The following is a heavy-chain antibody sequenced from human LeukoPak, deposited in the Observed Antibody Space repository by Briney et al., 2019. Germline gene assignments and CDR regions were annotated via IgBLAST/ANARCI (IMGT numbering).Heavy chain of an antibody. J-gene: IGHJ4*02. CDR2: IYYSGST. CDR1: GGSISSYY. CDR3: ASHRPYYYGSASPYYFDY. V-gene: IGHV4-59*12. D-gene: IGHD3-10*01. Sequence: SETLSLTCTVSGGSISSYYWSWIRQPPGKGLEWIGYIYYSGSTNYNPSLKSRVTISVDTSKNQFSLKLSSVTAADTAVYYCASHRPYYYGSASPYYFDYWGQGTLVTVSS.